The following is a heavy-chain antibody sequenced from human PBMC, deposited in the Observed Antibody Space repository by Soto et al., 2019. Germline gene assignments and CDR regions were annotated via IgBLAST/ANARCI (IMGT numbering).Heavy chain of an antibody. Sequence: QVRLVQSGAEEKKPGASVIVSCKGSGFTFTSYVIHWLRQAPGQRLEWMGFINGGNGQTEVSQNFQGRVAIRRVTSASTGYMELSSLRPEDTAVYYCSKTYLWLGGKDYGMVLWGQGTTVTVSS. D-gene: IGHD3-16*01. V-gene: IGHV1-3*05. CDR2: INGGNGQT. CDR1: GFTFTSYV. CDR3: SKTYLWLGGKDYGMVL. J-gene: IGHJ6*02.